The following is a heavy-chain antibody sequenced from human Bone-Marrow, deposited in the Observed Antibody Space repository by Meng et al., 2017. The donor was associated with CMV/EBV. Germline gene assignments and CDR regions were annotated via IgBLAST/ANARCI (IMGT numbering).Heavy chain of an antibody. CDR2: INHSGST. D-gene: IGHD3-10*01. CDR1: GGSFSGYN. CDR3: ARGRGMVRGVITY. J-gene: IGHJ4*02. Sequence: CAFYGGSFSGYNWSWIRQPPGKGLEWIGEINHSGSTNYNPSLKSRVTISVDTSKNQFSLKLSSVTAADTAVYYCARGRGMVRGVITYWGQGTLVTVSS. V-gene: IGHV4-34*01.